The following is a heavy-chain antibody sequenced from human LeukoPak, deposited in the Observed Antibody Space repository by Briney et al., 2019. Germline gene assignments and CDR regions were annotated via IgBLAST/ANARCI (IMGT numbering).Heavy chain of an antibody. Sequence: LWASVKVSCKASGGTFSSYAISWVRQAPGQGLEWMGGIIPIFGTANYAQKFQGRVTITADESTSTAYMELSSLRSEDTAVYYCARGSSEYYYMDVWGKGTTVTISS. CDR1: GGTFSSYA. D-gene: IGHD2-2*01. CDR2: IIPIFGTA. CDR3: ARGSSEYYYMDV. V-gene: IGHV1-69*13. J-gene: IGHJ6*03.